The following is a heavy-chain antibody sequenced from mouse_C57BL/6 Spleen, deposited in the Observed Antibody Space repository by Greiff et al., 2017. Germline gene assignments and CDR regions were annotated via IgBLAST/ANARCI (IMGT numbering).Heavy chain of an antibody. D-gene: IGHD1-2*01. CDR2: IYPGDGDT. J-gene: IGHJ2*01. CDR1: GYAFSSYW. V-gene: IGHV1-80*01. Sequence: QVHVKQSGAELVKPGASVKISCKASGYAFSSYWMNWVKQRPGKGLEWIGQIYPGDGDTNYNGKFKGKATLTADKSSSTAYMQLSSLTSEDSAVYFCARGTALYFDYWGQGTTLTVSS. CDR3: ARGTALYFDY.